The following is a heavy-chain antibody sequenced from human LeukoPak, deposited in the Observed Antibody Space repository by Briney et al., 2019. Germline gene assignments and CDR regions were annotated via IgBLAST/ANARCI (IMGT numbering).Heavy chain of an antibody. CDR3: ARDKVLNGFDI. D-gene: IGHD2-8*02. J-gene: IGHJ3*02. Sequence: SQTLSLTCAISGDSVSSNTGIWNWVRQSPSRGLEWLGSTYYRSKWFIDYALSVKGRMTITPDTSTNQFSLQLTSVTPEDTAVYYCARDKVLNGFDIWGQGTMVTVSS. V-gene: IGHV6-1*01. CDR2: TYYRSKWFI. CDR1: GDSVSSNTGI.